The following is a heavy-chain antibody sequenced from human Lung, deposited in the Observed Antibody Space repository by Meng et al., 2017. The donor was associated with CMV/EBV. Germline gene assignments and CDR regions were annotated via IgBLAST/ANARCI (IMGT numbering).Heavy chain of an antibody. CDR2: IYPGDSDT. CDR3: ARTVKYYYDSSGPDP. Sequence: GEXXKISLNASFYIFTSYWIGWVRQMPGKGLEWMGIIYPGDSDTRYSPSFQGQVTISADKSISTAYLQWSSLKASDTAMYYCARTVKYYYDSSGPDPWGQGTXVTV. D-gene: IGHD3-22*01. J-gene: IGHJ5*02. V-gene: IGHV5-51*01. CDR1: FYIFTSYW.